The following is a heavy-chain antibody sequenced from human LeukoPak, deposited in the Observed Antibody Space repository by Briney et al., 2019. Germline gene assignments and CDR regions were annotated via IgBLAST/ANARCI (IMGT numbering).Heavy chain of an antibody. CDR2: FYYRGST. V-gene: IGHV4-59*08. J-gene: IGHJ5*02. CDR3: ARHVGYGNNWFDP. Sequence: SETLSLTCTVSGGSFSDYYWSWIRQPPGKGLGWIGHFYYRGSTNYNPSLKSRVTISVDTSKNLFSLKLRSLTAADTAVYYCARHVGYGNNWFDPWGQGTLVTVSS. CDR1: GGSFSDYY. D-gene: IGHD5-18*01.